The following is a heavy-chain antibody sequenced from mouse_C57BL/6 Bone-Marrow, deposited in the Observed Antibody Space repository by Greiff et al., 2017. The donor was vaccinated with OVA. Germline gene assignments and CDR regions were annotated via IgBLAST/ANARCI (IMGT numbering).Heavy chain of an antibody. CDR2: INPNNGGT. J-gene: IGHJ2*01. Sequence: VQLKQSGPELVKPGASVKIPCKASGYTFTDYNMDWVKQSHGKSLEWIGDINPNNGGTIYNQKFKGKATLTVDKSSSTAYMELRSLTSEDTAVYYCARRPYYGSSYGYFDYWGQGTTLTVSS. CDR3: ARRPYYGSSYGYFDY. D-gene: IGHD1-1*01. V-gene: IGHV1-18*01. CDR1: GYTFTDYN.